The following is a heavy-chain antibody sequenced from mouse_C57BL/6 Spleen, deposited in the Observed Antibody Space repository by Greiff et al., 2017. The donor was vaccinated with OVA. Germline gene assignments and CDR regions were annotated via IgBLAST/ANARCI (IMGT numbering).Heavy chain of an antibody. Sequence: VQLKESGPGLVKPSQSLSLTCSVTGYSITSGYYWNWIRQFPGNKLEWMGYISYDGSNNYNPSLKNRISITRDTSKNQFFLKLNSVTTEDTATYYCARDGGRRRAYYFDYWGQGTTLTVSS. J-gene: IGHJ2*01. V-gene: IGHV3-6*01. CDR1: GYSITSGYY. CDR3: ARDGGRRRAYYFDY. CDR2: ISYDGSN. D-gene: IGHD2-12*01.